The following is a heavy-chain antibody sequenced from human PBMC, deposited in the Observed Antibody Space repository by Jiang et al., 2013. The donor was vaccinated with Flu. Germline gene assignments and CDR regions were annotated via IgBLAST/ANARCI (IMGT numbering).Heavy chain of an antibody. J-gene: IGHJ3*02. CDR1: GLSLSNARMG. V-gene: IGHV2-26*01. D-gene: IGHD3-22*01. CDR2: IFSNGAK. CDR3: ARIKDSTGYLYEDAFDI. Sequence: PTQTLTLTCTVSGLSLSNARMGVSWIRQPPGKALEWLAHIFSNGAKSYITSLKTRLTISKDTSKSQVVLTMTNMDAVDTATYYCARIKDSTGYLYEDAFDIWGQGTMVTVSS.